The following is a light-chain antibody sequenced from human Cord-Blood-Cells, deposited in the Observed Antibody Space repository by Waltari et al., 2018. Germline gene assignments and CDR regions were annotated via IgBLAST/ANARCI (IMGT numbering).Light chain of an antibody. V-gene: IGKV2-29*02. CDR2: EVS. Sequence: DIVLTQTLISLSVTRGQPPPISCKSSQSLLHSDGKTYSYWYLKKPGQSPQLLIYEVSSRFAGVPDRFSSRASGKDFTLKSSRVEADDVGVYYCMQCIHLQTFGQGTKVEIK. CDR3: MQCIHLQT. CDR1: QSLLHSDGKTY. J-gene: IGKJ1*01.